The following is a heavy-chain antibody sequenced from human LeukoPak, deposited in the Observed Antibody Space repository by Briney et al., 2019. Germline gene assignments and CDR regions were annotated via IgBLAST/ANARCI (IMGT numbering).Heavy chain of an antibody. CDR2: IYSIGLGRNT. CDR1: GFTVSGSF. Sequence: SGGSLRLSCAAPGFTVSGSFMSWVPQAPGKGLEGVATIYSIGLGRNTYYGHSVKCRFTISRDNSKNTVYLQMNTLRAEDTAVYYCAREMGGAQHYFDYWGQGTLVTVSS. J-gene: IGHJ4*02. CDR3: AREMGGAQHYFDY. D-gene: IGHD1-26*01. V-gene: IGHV3-53*01.